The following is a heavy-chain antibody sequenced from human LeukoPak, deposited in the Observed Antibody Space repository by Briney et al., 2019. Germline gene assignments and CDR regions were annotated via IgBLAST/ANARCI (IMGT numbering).Heavy chain of an antibody. J-gene: IGHJ1*01. V-gene: IGHV3-74*01. CDR3: GRAPSEIGGYYPEYFRH. Sequence: GGSLRLSCAASGFTFSSYWMHWVRQAPGKGLVWVSRIKSDGSTNYADSVRGRFTISRDNAKNTVSLQMYSLRAEDTGVYYRGRAPSEIGGYYPEYFRHWGQGTLVTVSS. CDR1: GFTFSSYW. CDR2: IKSDGST. D-gene: IGHD3-22*01.